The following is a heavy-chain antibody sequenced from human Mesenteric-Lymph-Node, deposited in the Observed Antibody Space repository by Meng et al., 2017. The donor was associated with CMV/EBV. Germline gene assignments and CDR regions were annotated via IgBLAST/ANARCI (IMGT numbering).Heavy chain of an antibody. CDR1: GYLFSNYY. CDR3: VRWSGPGLRFDY. V-gene: IGHV1-46*01. D-gene: IGHD3-16*01. J-gene: IGHJ4*02. CDR2: INPSGGST. Sequence: ASVKVSCKVSGYLFSNYYMHWMRQAPGQGPEWMGIINPSGGSTIYAQKFQGRVTMTRDTSTSTVYMDLSSLRSEDTAVYYCVRWSGPGLRFDYWGQGTLVTVSS.